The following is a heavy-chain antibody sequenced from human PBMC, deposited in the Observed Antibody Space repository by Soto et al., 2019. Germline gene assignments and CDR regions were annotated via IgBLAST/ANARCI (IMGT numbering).Heavy chain of an antibody. D-gene: IGHD2-15*01. CDR2: IQRGGRT. V-gene: IGHV3-66*01. CDR1: GFTVSSNY. J-gene: IGHJ6*03. Sequence: EVQLVESGGGLVQPGGSLRLSCAASGFTVSSNYMTWVRQAPGKGLEWVSLIQRGGRTYYAGTVKGRFTIYRDNSKNTLILQNKSLKADVTAVYYCAMEDFRCSGSRRYGVPMDVWGKGTTVTISS. CDR3: AMEDFRCSGSRRYGVPMDV.